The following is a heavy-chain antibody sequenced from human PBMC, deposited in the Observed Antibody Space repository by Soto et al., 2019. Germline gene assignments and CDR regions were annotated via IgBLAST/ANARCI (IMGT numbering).Heavy chain of an antibody. CDR3: AREVGTSGPYYYFDN. D-gene: IGHD2-2*01. CDR1: GGTLRRYV. CDR2: FTPVLGTT. J-gene: IGHJ4*02. Sequence: QVQLVQSGAEVRKPGSSVKVSCKASGGTLRRYVISWVRQAPGQGLEWLGGFTPVLGTTNYVQNFQGRLTITADESATTVYMELGSLQSEDTAVYYCAREVGTSGPYYYFDNWGQGTLVTVSS. V-gene: IGHV1-69*01.